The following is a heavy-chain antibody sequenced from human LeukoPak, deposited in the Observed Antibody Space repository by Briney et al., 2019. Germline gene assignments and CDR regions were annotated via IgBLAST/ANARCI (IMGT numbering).Heavy chain of an antibody. J-gene: IGHJ4*02. CDR2: INPNSGGT. D-gene: IGHD6-6*01. Sequence: ASVKVSCKASGYTFTGYYMHWVRQAPGQGLEWMGWINPNSGGTNYAQKLQGRVTMTTDTSTSTAYMELRSLRSDDTAVYYCARIAARQDYFDYWGQGTLVTVSS. CDR3: ARIAARQDYFDY. V-gene: IGHV1-2*02. CDR1: GYTFTGYY.